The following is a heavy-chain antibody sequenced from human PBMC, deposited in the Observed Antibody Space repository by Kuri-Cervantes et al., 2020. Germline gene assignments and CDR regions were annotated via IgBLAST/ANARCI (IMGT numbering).Heavy chain of an antibody. Sequence: ASVKVSCKASGYTFTGYYMHWVRQAPGQGLEWMGWINPNSGGTNYAQKFQGRVTMTRDTSIRTAYMELSRLRSDDTAVYYCARDFDTMVWGVFDPWGQGTLVTVSS. J-gene: IGHJ5*02. CDR2: INPNSGGT. CDR3: ARDFDTMVWGVFDP. D-gene: IGHD3-10*01. CDR1: GYTFTGYY. V-gene: IGHV1-2*02.